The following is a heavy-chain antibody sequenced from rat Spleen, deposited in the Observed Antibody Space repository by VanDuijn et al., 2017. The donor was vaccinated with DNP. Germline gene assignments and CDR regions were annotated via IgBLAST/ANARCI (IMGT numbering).Heavy chain of an antibody. V-gene: IGHV5-29*01. J-gene: IGHJ2*01. Sequence: EVQLVESGGGLVQPGRSLKLSCAASGFTFSNYDMAWVRQAPTKGLEWVASISYDGSSTYYRDSVKGRFTISRDTAKSTLYLQMDSLRSEDTATYYCALRLTIAAYFDYWGQGVMVTVSS. CDR2: ISYDGSST. CDR1: GFTFSNYD. D-gene: IGHD1-2*01. CDR3: ALRLTIAAYFDY.